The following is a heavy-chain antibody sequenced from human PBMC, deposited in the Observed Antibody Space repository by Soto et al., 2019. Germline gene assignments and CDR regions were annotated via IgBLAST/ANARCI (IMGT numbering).Heavy chain of an antibody. CDR3: ACWGVGATADYFDY. CDR1: GYTFTSYG. D-gene: IGHD1-26*01. Sequence: ASVKVSCEACGYTFTSYGISWVRQAPGQGLEWMGWISAYNGNTNYAQKLQGRVTMTTDTSTSTAYMELRSLRSDDTAVYYCACWGVGATADYFDYWGQGTLVTVSS. V-gene: IGHV1-18*01. J-gene: IGHJ4*02. CDR2: ISAYNGNT.